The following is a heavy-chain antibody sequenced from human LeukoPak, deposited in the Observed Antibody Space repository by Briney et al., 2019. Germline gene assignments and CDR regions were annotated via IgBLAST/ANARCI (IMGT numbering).Heavy chain of an antibody. V-gene: IGHV3-23*01. D-gene: IGHD3-3*01. CDR2: ISGSGGST. CDR1: GFTFSRYT. CDR3: ARAQTLDYDFWSGYHHQYFDY. J-gene: IGHJ4*02. Sequence: GGSLRLSCAASGFTFSRYTMTWVRQAPGKGLEWVSAISGSGGSTYYADSVKGRFTISRDNSKNTLYLQMNSLRAEDTAVYYCARAQTLDYDFWSGYHHQYFDYWGQGTLVTVSS.